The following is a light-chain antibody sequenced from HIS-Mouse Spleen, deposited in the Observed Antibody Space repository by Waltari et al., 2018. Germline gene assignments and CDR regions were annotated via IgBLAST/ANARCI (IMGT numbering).Light chain of an antibody. Sequence: QSVLTQPPSASGTPGQRVTISCSGSSSNIGSNYVYWYQQLPGTAPKLLIYRNNQRPSGVPDRFSGSKSGTSASLAISGLRSEDEADYYCAAWDDSLSGNVVFG. CDR2: RNN. J-gene: IGLJ2*01. V-gene: IGLV1-47*01. CDR1: SSNIGSNY. CDR3: AAWDDSLSGNVV.